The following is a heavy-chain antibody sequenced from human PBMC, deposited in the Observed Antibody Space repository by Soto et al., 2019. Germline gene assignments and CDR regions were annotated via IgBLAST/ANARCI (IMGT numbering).Heavy chain of an antibody. CDR3: ARSVPSWARPNKNSITIFGVVDY. J-gene: IGHJ4*02. CDR2: INPNSGGT. CDR1: GYTFTGYY. Sequence: QVPLVQSGAEVKKPGASVKVSCKASGYTFTGYYMHWVRQAPGQGLEWMGWINPNSGGTNYAQKFQGRVTMTRDTSISTAYMELSRLRSDDTAVYYCARSVPSWARPNKNSITIFGVVDYWGQGTLVTVSS. D-gene: IGHD3-3*01. V-gene: IGHV1-2*02.